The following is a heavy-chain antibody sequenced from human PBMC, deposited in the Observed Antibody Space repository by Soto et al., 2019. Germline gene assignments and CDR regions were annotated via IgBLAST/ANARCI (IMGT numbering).Heavy chain of an antibody. J-gene: IGHJ4*02. V-gene: IGHV1-46*04. CDR3: AGDGGGGGPWIDF. D-gene: IGHD3-10*01. Sequence: QVQLVQSGAEVKKPGASVKVSCKTSGYTFTDYYMHWVRQAPGQGLEWMGVFSPSGGNATYAEKVQGRITMTMDTSTRPVYMEVGSLRADGTAVYYWAGDGGGGGPWIDFWGQGTLVNLSS. CDR2: FSPSGGNA. CDR1: GYTFTDYY.